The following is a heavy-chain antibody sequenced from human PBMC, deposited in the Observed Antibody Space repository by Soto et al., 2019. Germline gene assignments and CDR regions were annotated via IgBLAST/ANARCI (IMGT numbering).Heavy chain of an antibody. CDR2: IHHSGST. D-gene: IGHD6-13*01. CDR1: GGSISSDHW. CDR3: ARDQGSHPGD. Sequence: QVQLQESGPGLVRPSGTVSLTCAVSGGSISSDHWGSWVRQPPGKGLEWIGEIHHSGSTNYNPSLKSRVTMSVVPSKNLFSLTLNSVTAADTAFYYCARDQGSHPGDWGQGTLVSVSS. V-gene: IGHV4-4*02. J-gene: IGHJ4*02.